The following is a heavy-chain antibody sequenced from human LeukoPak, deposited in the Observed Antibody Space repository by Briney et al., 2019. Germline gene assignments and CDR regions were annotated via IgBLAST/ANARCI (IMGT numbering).Heavy chain of an antibody. Sequence: GGSLRLSCAASGFTFSSYSLNWVRQAPGKGLEWVSSISSSSSYIYYADSVKGRFTISRDNAKNSLYLQMNSLRAEDTAVYYCARDYRVEMATTDWSQGTLVTVSS. CDR3: ARDYRVEMATTD. J-gene: IGHJ4*02. CDR2: ISSSSSYI. V-gene: IGHV3-21*01. D-gene: IGHD5-24*01. CDR1: GFTFSSYS.